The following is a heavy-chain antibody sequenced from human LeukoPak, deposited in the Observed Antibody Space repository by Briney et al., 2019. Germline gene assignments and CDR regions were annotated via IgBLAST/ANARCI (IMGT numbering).Heavy chain of an antibody. CDR1: GFTFSSYA. J-gene: IGHJ4*02. Sequence: PGASLRLSCAASGFTFSSYAMSWVRQAPGKGLEWVSAISGSGGSTYYADSVKGRFTISRDNSKNTLYLQMNSLRAEDTAVYYCAKESRWGEAAASIYFDYWGQGTLVTVSS. CDR2: ISGSGGST. CDR3: AKESRWGEAAASIYFDY. V-gene: IGHV3-23*01. D-gene: IGHD6-13*01.